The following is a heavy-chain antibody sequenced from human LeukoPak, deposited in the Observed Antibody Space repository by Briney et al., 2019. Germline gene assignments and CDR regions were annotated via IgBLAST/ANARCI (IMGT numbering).Heavy chain of an antibody. CDR2: ISSSGSTI. J-gene: IGHJ3*02. Sequence: GGSLRLSCAASGFTFSSYEMNWVRQAPGKGLEWVSYISSSGSTIYYADSVKGRFTISRDKSKNTLYLQMNSLRAEDTAVYYCARGPNYDYVWGSRNAFDIWGQGTMVTVSS. CDR1: GFTFSSYE. CDR3: ARGPNYDYVWGSRNAFDI. D-gene: IGHD3-16*01. V-gene: IGHV3-48*03.